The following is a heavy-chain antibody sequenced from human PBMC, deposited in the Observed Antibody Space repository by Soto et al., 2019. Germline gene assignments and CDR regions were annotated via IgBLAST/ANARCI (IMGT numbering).Heavy chain of an antibody. J-gene: IGHJ6*02. CDR1: GGTFSSYA. Sequence: GASVKVSCKASGGTFSSYAISWVRQAPGQGLEWMGGIIPIFGTANYAQKFQGRVTITADESTSTAYMELSSLRSEDTAVYYCARGPYYYDSSGYLGRSGYYYYGMDVWGQGTTVTASS. CDR3: ARGPYYYDSSGYLGRSGYYYYGMDV. CDR2: IIPIFGTA. V-gene: IGHV1-69*13. D-gene: IGHD3-22*01.